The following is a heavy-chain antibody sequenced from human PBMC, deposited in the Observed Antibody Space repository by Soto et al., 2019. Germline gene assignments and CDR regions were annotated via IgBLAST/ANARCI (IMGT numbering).Heavy chain of an antibody. J-gene: IGHJ3*02. CDR3: VREPRDCGGGSCSMMGDAFDI. V-gene: IGHV3-66*01. Sequence: EVQLVESGGGLVQPGGSLRLSCVASGFTVTEIYMNWVRQAPGKGLEWVSVIYNEFTDYADSVRGRFSISTDSSKNALYLQMNSLRGEDSAVYYCVREPRDCGGGSCSMMGDAFDIWGQGTMVTASS. CDR2: IYNEFT. D-gene: IGHD2-15*01. CDR1: GFTVTEIY.